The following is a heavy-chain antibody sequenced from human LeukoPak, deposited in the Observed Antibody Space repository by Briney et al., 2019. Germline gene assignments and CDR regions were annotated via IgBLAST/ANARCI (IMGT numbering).Heavy chain of an antibody. V-gene: IGHV4-59*01. Sequence: PSETLSLTCTVSGGSISSYYWSWIRQPPGKGLERIGYIYYSGSTNYNPSLKSRVTISVDTSKNQFSLKLSSVTAADTAVYYCARDELLDAFDIWGQGTMVTVSS. J-gene: IGHJ3*02. CDR2: IYYSGST. CDR1: GGSISSYY. CDR3: ARDELLDAFDI. D-gene: IGHD1-26*01.